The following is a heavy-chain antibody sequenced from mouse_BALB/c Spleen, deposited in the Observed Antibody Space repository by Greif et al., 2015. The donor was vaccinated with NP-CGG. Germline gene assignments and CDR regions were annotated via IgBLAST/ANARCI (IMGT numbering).Heavy chain of an antibody. V-gene: IGHV5-6-3*01. CDR1: GFTFSSYG. Sequence: EVQGVESGGGLVQPGGSLKLSCAASGFTFSSYGMSWVRQTPDKRLELVATINSNGGSTYYPDSVKGRFTISRDNAKNTLYLQMSSLKSEDTAMYYCARGYGNYGDYWGQGTTLTVSS. D-gene: IGHD2-1*01. CDR2: INSNGGST. J-gene: IGHJ2*01. CDR3: ARGYGNYGDY.